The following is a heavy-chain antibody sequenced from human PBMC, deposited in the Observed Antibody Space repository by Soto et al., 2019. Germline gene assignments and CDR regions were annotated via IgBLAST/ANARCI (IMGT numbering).Heavy chain of an antibody. CDR1: GFTFSTYA. Sequence: EVQLLESGGGLVQPGGSLRLSCEASGFTFSTYAMSWVRQAPGKGPEWVSSATGSGGSTYHADSVKGRFTISRDNSKNTLYLQMNSLRVGDTAVYYCAKGTLGIGDYWGQGTLVTVSS. D-gene: IGHD7-27*01. V-gene: IGHV3-23*01. CDR3: AKGTLGIGDY. CDR2: ATGSGGST. J-gene: IGHJ4*02.